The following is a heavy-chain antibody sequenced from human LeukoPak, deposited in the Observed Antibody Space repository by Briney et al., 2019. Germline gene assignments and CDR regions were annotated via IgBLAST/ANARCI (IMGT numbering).Heavy chain of an antibody. CDR3: ARGGNLEN. V-gene: IGHV3-7*01. D-gene: IGHD1-14*01. CDR2: INEDGGER. CDR1: GFTLSRYW. Sequence: GGSLRLSCAASGFTLSRYWMSWVRQAPGKGLEWVTNINEDGGERHYVDTVKGRFTISRDNAKNSLYLQMNSLRAEDTAVYYCARGGNLENWGRGTLVTVSS. J-gene: IGHJ4*02.